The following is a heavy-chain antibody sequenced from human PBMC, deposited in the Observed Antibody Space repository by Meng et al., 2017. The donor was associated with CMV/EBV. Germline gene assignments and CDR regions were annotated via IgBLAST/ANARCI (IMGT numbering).Heavy chain of an antibody. CDR3: ASSNYGLHYYGMDV. Sequence: ASVKVSCKASGGTFSSYTINWVRQATGQGLEWMGWINPNSGGTNYAQKFQGRVTMTRDTSISTAYMELSRLRSDDTAVYYCASSNYGLHYYGMDVWGQGTTVTVSS. J-gene: IGHJ6*02. CDR2: INPNSGGT. D-gene: IGHD4-17*01. CDR1: GGTFSSYT. V-gene: IGHV1-2*02.